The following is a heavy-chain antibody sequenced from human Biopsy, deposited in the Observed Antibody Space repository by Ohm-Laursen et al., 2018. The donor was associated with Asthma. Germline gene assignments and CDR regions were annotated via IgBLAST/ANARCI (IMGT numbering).Heavy chain of an antibody. J-gene: IGHJ4*02. Sequence: SLRLSCAASGFTFSTYAMPWVRQAPGKGLEWVAVLAYDGSNKYYADSVKGRFTISRDNSKNTLYLQMNSLRGDDTAVYYCARDMNRDGWYFDYWGQGTLVTVSS. D-gene: IGHD5-24*01. V-gene: IGHV3-30-3*01. CDR2: LAYDGSNK. CDR3: ARDMNRDGWYFDY. CDR1: GFTFSTYA.